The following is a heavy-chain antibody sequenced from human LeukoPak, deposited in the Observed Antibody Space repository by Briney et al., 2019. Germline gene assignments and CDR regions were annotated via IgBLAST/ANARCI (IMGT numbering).Heavy chain of an antibody. CDR1: GGSISSGGYS. J-gene: IGHJ6*03. CDR3: ARNVFSNFPYYYYMDV. V-gene: IGHV4-30-2*01. D-gene: IGHD4-11*01. Sequence: SETLSLTCAVSGGSISSGGYSWSWIRQPPGKGLEWIGYIYHSGSTYYNPSLKSRVTISVDRSKNQFSLKLSSVTAADTAVYYCARNVFSNFPYYYYMDVWGKGTTVTVSS. CDR2: IYHSGST.